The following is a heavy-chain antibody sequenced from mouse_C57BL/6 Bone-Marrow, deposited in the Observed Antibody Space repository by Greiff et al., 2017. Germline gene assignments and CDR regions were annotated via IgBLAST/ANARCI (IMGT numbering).Heavy chain of an antibody. CDR2: ISDGGSYT. CDR1: GFTFSSYA. V-gene: IGHV5-4*01. CDR3: ARDW. J-gene: IGHJ3*02. Sequence: VQLKESGGGLVKPGGSLKLSCAASGFTFSSYAMSWVRQTPEKRLEWVATISDGGSYTYYPDNVKGRFTISRDNAKNNLYLQMSHLKSEDTAMYYCARDWWGQGTLVTVSA.